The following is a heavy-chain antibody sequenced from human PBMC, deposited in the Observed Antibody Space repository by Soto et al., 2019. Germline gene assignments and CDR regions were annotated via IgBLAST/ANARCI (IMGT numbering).Heavy chain of an antibody. V-gene: IGHV3-48*02. CDR2: ISYDSDTI. CDR3: AILYYHYV. CDR1: GFTFGTYS. Sequence: GGSLRRSCAGSGFTFGTYSMNWVRQAAGKVLDLIAYISYDSDTIQYADSVKGRFTISRDNAKNSLYLQMNSLRDEDTAVYYCAILYYHYVWAQGTTVPVSS. J-gene: IGHJ6*01. D-gene: IGHD3-3*01.